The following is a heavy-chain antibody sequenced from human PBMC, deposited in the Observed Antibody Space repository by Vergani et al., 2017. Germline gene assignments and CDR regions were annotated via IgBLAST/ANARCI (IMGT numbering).Heavy chain of an antibody. D-gene: IGHD6-13*01. CDR3: AAEKAAGPYYYYYYGMDV. CDR1: GFTFTSSA. J-gene: IGHJ6*02. V-gene: IGHV1-58*01. Sequence: QMQLVQSGPEVKKPGTSVKVSCKASGFTFTSSAVQGVRQARGQRLEWIGWIVVGSGNTNYAQKFQERVTITRDMSTSTASMELSSLRSEDTAVYYCAAEKAAGPYYYYYYGMDVWGQGTTVTVSS. CDR2: IVVGSGNT.